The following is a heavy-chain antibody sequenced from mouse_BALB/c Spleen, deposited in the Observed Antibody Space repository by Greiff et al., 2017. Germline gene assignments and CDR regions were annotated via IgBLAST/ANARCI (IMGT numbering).Heavy chain of an antibody. CDR3: ARGSKGGYFDD. CDR2: ISSGGST. CDR1: GFTFSSYA. J-gene: IGHJ2*01. Sequence: EVQLQESGGGLVKPGGSLKLSCAASGFTFSSYAMSWVRQTPEKRLEWVASISSGGSTYYPASVKGRFTISRDNARNILYLQMSSLRSEDTAMYYCARGSKGGYFDDWGQGTTLTVSS. V-gene: IGHV5-6-5*01. D-gene: IGHD2-5*01.